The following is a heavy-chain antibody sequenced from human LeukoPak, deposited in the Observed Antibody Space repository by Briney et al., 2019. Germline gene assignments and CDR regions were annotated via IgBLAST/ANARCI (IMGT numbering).Heavy chain of an antibody. D-gene: IGHD7-27*01. Sequence: GASVKVSCKASGYTFTEYFIHWVRQVPGQGLEWMGWIGPKSGDTSYSQKFQGRVTVTRDTSISTAYMDLSRLRFDDTAVYYCGRNRLGKALDIWGQGTMVTVSS. CDR2: IGPKSGDT. CDR1: GYTFTEYF. V-gene: IGHV1-2*02. CDR3: GRNRLGKALDI. J-gene: IGHJ3*02.